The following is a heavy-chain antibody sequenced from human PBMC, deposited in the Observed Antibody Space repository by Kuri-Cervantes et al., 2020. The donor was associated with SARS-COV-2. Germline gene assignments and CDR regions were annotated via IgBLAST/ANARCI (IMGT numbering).Heavy chain of an antibody. CDR1: VGTFSSYT. CDR3: ARELLAAASSRAFDI. V-gene: IGHV1-69*04. CDR2: IIPILGIA. D-gene: IGHD6-13*01. J-gene: IGHJ3*02. Sequence: SGKVSFKPCVGTFSSYTISWVRRAPGQGLEWMGRIIPILGIANYAQKFQSRVTITVDKSTSTAYMELSSLRSEDTAVYYCARELLAAASSRAFDIWGQGTMVTVSS.